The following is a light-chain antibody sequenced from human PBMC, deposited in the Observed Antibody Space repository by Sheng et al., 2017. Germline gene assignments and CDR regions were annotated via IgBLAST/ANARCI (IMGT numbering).Light chain of an antibody. Sequence: DIQMTQSPSTLSASEGDRVTITCRASQSISSWLAWYQQKPGKAPKLLIYKTSNLESGIPSRFSGSRSGTEFNLTISSLQPDDFATYYCQQYYSYCSFGPGDRSWRS. CDR1: QSISSW. CDR3: QQYYSYCS. J-gene: IGKJ2*04. CDR2: KTS. V-gene: IGKV1-5*03.